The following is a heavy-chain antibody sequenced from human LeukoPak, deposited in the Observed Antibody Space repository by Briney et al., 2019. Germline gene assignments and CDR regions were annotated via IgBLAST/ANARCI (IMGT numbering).Heavy chain of an antibody. CDR2: ISAYNGNT. J-gene: IGHJ4*02. CDR3: ASGTTDIVVVPATLRNYYFDY. CDR1: GYTFTSYG. Sequence: GASVKVSCKASGYTFTSYGISWVRQAPGQGLEWMGWISAYNGNTNYAQKLQGRVTMTTDTSTSTAYMDLSSLRSEDTAVYYCASGTTDIVVVPATLRNYYFDYWGQGTLVTVSS. D-gene: IGHD2-2*01. V-gene: IGHV1-18*01.